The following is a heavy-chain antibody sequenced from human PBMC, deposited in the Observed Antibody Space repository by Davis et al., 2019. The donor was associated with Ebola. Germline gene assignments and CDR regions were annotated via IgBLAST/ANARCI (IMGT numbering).Heavy chain of an antibody. D-gene: IGHD1-7*01. J-gene: IGHJ4*02. CDR1: GYTFTGYY. CDR2: INPNSGGT. CDR3: ARDQGTIYPYYFDY. Sequence: AASVKVSCKASGYTFTGYYMHWVRQAPGQGLEWMGRINPNSGGTNYAQKFQGRVTMTRDTSISTAYMELSRLRSDDTAVYYCARDQGTIYPYYFDYWGQGALVTVSS. V-gene: IGHV1-2*06.